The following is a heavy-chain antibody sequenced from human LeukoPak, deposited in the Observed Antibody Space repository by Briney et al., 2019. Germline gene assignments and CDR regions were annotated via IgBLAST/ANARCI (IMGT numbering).Heavy chain of an antibody. CDR1: GSRFTSYW. J-gene: IGHJ4*02. Sequence: GGSLQISCQGSGSRFTSYWIGWVRQMPGKGLEWMGIIYPGDSDTRYSPSFQGQVTISADKSISTAYLQWSSLKASDTAMYYGARWRWFGELSHSDYWGQGTLVTVSS. CDR3: ARWRWFGELSHSDY. CDR2: IYPGDSDT. D-gene: IGHD3-10*01. V-gene: IGHV5-51*01.